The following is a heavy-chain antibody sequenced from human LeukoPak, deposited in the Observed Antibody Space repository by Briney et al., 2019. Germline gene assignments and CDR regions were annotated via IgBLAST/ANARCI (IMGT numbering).Heavy chain of an antibody. J-gene: IGHJ4*02. CDR1: GYTFTSYG. CDR2: ISAYNDNT. V-gene: IGHV1-18*01. Sequence: ASVKVSCKASGYTFTSYGISWVRQAPGQGLEWMGWISAYNDNTKFAQKLQGRLTMTTDTSTSTAYMELRNLRSDDTAVYYCARDRITIFGVVIPFDYWGQGTLVTVSS. D-gene: IGHD3-3*01. CDR3: ARDRITIFGVVIPFDY.